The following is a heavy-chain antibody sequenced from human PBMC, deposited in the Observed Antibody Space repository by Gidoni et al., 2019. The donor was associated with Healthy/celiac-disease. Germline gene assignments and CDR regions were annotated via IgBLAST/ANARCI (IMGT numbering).Heavy chain of an antibody. D-gene: IGHD6-13*01. V-gene: IGHV3-30*18. Sequence: QVQLVASGGAVVRPGRSLSLPCAASGFTFSSYGMHWVRQAPGKGLEWVAVISYDGSNKYYADSVKGRFTISRDNSKNTLYLQMNSLRAEDTAVYYCAKGPSGYLGYWGQGTLVTVSS. CDR2: ISYDGSNK. J-gene: IGHJ4*02. CDR3: AKGPSGYLGY. CDR1: GFTFSSYG.